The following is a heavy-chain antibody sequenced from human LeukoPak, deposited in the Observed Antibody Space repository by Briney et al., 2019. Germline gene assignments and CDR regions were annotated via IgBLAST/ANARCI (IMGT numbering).Heavy chain of an antibody. CDR1: GATINY. V-gene: IGHV1-18*01. CDR2: ISAYNGNT. D-gene: IGHD5-12*01. Sequence: ASVKVSCKTSGATINYIHWMRQAPGQGLEWMGWISAYNGNTNYAQKLQGRVTMTTDTSTSTAYMELRSLRSDDTAVYYCARVHSYSGYDSFDYWGQGTLVTVSS. CDR3: ARVHSYSGYDSFDY. J-gene: IGHJ4*02.